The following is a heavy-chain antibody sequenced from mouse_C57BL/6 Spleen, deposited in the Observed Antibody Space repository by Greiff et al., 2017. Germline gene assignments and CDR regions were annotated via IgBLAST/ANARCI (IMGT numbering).Heavy chain of an antibody. V-gene: IGHV14-4*01. CDR1: GFNIKDDY. J-gene: IGHJ2*01. CDR2: IDPENGDT. Sequence: EVKLMESGAELVRPGASVKLSCTASGFNIKDDYMHWVKQRPEQGLEVIGWIDPENGDTEYASKFQGKATITADTSSNTAYLQLSSLTSEDTAVYYCTTSVVANDYWGQGTTLTVSS. D-gene: IGHD1-1*01. CDR3: TTSVVANDY.